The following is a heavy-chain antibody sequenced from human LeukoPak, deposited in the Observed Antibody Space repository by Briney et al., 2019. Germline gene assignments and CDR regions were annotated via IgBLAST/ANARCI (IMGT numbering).Heavy chain of an antibody. Sequence: SETLSLTCAVYGGSFSGYYWSWIRQPPGKGLEWIGEINHSGSTNYNPSLKSRVTISVDTSKNQFSLKLSSVTAADTAVYYCARLNGYSSGHYYSDYWGQGTLVTVSS. D-gene: IGHD3-22*01. CDR2: INHSGST. J-gene: IGHJ4*02. V-gene: IGHV4-34*01. CDR3: ARLNGYSSGHYYSDY. CDR1: GGSFSGYY.